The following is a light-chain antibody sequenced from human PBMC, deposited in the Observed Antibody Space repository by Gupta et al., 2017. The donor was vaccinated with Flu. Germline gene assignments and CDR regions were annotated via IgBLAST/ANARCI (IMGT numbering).Light chain of an antibody. CDR1: STNIGRNT. CDR3: AAWDDSLNGGV. CDR2: SDD. Sequence: QSVLTQPPSASGTPGQRVTISCSGSSTNIGRNTVHWSQQLPGAAPRLLIYSDDQRPSGVPDRFSGSKSGTSASLAISGLQSEDEADYHCAAWDDSLNGGVFGGGTKLTVL. V-gene: IGLV1-44*01. J-gene: IGLJ3*02.